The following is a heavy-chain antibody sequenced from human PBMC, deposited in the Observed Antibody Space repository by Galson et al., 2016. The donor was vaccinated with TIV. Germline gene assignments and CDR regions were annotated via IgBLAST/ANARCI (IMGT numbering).Heavy chain of an antibody. V-gene: IGHV3-30-3*01. CDR3: TRDGRGNWKYVDYFDY. D-gene: IGHD1-7*01. CDR1: GFTFDSYT. J-gene: IGHJ4*02. Sequence: SLRLSCAASGFTFDSYTFHWVRQTPGKGLEWVAIISHDGNNKDSADSVQGRFTISRDSSKNTVFLQMNSLRLEETAVYYCTRDGRGNWKYVDYFDYWGQGTLVTVSS. CDR2: ISHDGNNK.